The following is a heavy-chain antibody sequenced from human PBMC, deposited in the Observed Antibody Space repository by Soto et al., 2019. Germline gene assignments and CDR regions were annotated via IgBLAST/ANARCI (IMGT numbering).Heavy chain of an antibody. CDR3: ARSAYYYDSSGYSILSFDY. CDR2: IYSGGST. J-gene: IGHJ4*02. Sequence: GGSLRLSCAASGFTVSSNYMSWVRQAPGKGLEWVSVIYSGGSTYYADSVKGRFTISRDNSKNTLYLQMNSLRAEDTAVYYCARSAYYYDSSGYSILSFDYWGQGTLVTGSS. CDR1: GFTVSSNY. V-gene: IGHV3-53*01. D-gene: IGHD3-22*01.